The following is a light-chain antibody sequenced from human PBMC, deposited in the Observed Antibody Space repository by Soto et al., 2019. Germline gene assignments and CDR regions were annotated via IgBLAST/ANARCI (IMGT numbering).Light chain of an antibody. CDR3: QQYRIYWT. V-gene: IGKV1-5*03. Sequence: DIPMTQSPSTLSASVGDRVTITCRASQSIDTWLAWYQQKPGKVTKVLIYKASSLESGVPSRFSGSGFGTEFTLTISSLQLDEFATYYCQQYRIYWTFRQSTKVEIK. CDR2: KAS. CDR1: QSIDTW. J-gene: IGKJ1*01.